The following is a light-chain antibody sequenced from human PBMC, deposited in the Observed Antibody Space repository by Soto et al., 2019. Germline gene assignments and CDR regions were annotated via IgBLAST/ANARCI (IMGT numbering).Light chain of an antibody. Sequence: QSVLTQPASVSGSPGQSVTISCTGTSSDVGGYNYVSWYQQHPGKAPKVMIYEVSYRPSGVSNRFSGSKSGNTASLTISGLQAEDEADYYCSSYTSSTTLAFGTGTKVTVL. CDR3: SSYTSSTTLA. J-gene: IGLJ1*01. CDR1: SSDVGGYNY. CDR2: EVS. V-gene: IGLV2-14*01.